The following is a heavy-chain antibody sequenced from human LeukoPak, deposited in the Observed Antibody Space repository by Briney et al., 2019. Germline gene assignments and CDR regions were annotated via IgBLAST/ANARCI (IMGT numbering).Heavy chain of an antibody. CDR1: GYTFTSYG. Sequence: ASVKVSCKASGYTFTSYGISWVRQAPGQGLEWMGWISAYNGNTNYAQKLQGRVTMTTGTSTSTAYMELRSLRSDDTAVYYCARRPGVVGATGVIRDWFDPWGQGTLVTVSS. J-gene: IGHJ5*02. V-gene: IGHV1-18*01. CDR2: ISAYNGNT. D-gene: IGHD1-26*01. CDR3: ARRPGVVGATGVIRDWFDP.